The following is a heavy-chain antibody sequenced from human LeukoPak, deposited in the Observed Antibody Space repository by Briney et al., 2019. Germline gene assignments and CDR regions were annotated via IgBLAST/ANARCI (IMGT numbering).Heavy chain of an antibody. V-gene: IGHV3-30*02. J-gene: IGHJ4*02. CDR1: GFTFSSYG. Sequence: GGSLRLSCAASGFTFSSYGMHWVRQAPGRGLEWVAFIRYDGSNKYYADSVKGRFTISRDNSKNTLYLQMNSLRAEDTAVYYCASLGPSGSYYGGFDYWGQGTLVTVSS. D-gene: IGHD1-26*01. CDR3: ASLGPSGSYYGGFDY. CDR2: IRYDGSNK.